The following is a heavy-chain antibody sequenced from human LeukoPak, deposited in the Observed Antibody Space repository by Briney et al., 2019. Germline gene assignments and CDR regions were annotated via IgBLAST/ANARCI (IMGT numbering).Heavy chain of an antibody. CDR1: GASISTYF. CDR2: ISYSGST. Sequence: SETLSLTCTVSGASISTYFWSWIRQPPGKGLEWIGYISYSGSTNYNPSLKSRVTMSVDTSKNQFSLKLSSVTAADTAVYYCAMSGYSGPLDYYYYGMDVWGQGTTVTVSS. J-gene: IGHJ6*02. V-gene: IGHV4-59*12. D-gene: IGHD3-3*01. CDR3: AMSGYSGPLDYYYYGMDV.